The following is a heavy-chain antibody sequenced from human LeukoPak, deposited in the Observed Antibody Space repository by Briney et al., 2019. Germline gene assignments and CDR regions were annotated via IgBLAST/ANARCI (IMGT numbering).Heavy chain of an antibody. CDR3: AREGSSFDAFDF. J-gene: IGHJ3*01. CDR2: LYSSGST. Sequence: SETLSLTCTVSGGSISNYYWSWIRQPPGKGLQWIGYLYSSGSTNYNPSLKSRVTISVDTSNNQFSLKLRSVTAADTAVYYCAREGSSFDAFDFWGQGTMVTVSS. V-gene: IGHV4-59*01. CDR1: GGSISNYY.